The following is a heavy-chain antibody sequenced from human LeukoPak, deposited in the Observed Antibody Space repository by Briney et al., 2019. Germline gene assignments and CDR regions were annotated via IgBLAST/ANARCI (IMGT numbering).Heavy chain of an antibody. Sequence: VASVKVSCKASGYTFTGYYIHWVRRAPGQGLEWMGWINPNSGGTNYAQKFQGRVTMTRDTSIRTAYMELSRLRSDDTAMYYCARYYIEGRCFDYWGQGTLVTVSS. CDR2: INPNSGGT. D-gene: IGHD3-10*01. CDR3: ARYYIEGRCFDY. V-gene: IGHV1-2*02. CDR1: GYTFTGYY. J-gene: IGHJ4*02.